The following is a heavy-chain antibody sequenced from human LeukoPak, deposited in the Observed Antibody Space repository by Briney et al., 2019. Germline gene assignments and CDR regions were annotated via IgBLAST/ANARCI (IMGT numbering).Heavy chain of an antibody. CDR1: GGTFSKYT. J-gene: IGHJ4*02. Sequence: SVKVSCKASGGTFSKYTISWVRQRPGQGLEWMGGITPLFGTAKYAQKFQGRVTVTADESAGTAYMELSSLRSEDTAIYYCVRTPPNWGFDYWGQGTLVTVSS. D-gene: IGHD7-27*01. CDR2: ITPLFGTA. CDR3: VRTPPNWGFDY. V-gene: IGHV1-69*13.